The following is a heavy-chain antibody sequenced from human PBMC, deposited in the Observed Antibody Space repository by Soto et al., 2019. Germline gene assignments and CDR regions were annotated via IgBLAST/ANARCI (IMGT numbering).Heavy chain of an antibody. D-gene: IGHD4-4*01. Sequence: QVQMEESGGGVVQPGGSLRLSCAASGFTFRSYGMHWVRQAPGKGLEWVAVIWYDGSNEHYADSVKGRFTISRDNSKNTLYLQMNSRRGADTAVYYCARVGPLTTNYGMDVWGQGTTVTVSS. J-gene: IGHJ6*02. CDR1: GFTFRSYG. V-gene: IGHV3-33*01. CDR3: ARVGPLTTNYGMDV. CDR2: IWYDGSNE.